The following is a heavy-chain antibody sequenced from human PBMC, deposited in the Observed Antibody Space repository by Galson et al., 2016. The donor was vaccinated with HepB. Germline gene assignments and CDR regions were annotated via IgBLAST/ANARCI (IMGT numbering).Heavy chain of an antibody. J-gene: IGHJ3*02. CDR1: GFTVSRNY. Sequence: SLRLSCAASGFTVSRNYMSWVRQAPGKGLECVSVIYSGGNTYYAASVKGRFTISRDNSKNALYLQMNNLRAEDTAVYYCAREVVRGTDAFDIWGQGTMVTVSS. CDR2: IYSGGNT. D-gene: IGHD3-10*01. V-gene: IGHV3-66*01. CDR3: AREVVRGTDAFDI.